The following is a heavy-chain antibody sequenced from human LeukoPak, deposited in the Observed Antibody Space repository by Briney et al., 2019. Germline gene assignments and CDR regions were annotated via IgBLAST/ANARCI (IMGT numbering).Heavy chain of an antibody. CDR2: ISSSSSYI. D-gene: IGHD6-13*01. Sequence: GGSLRLSCAASGFTFSSYSMNWVRQAPGKGLEWVSSISSSSSYIYYADPVKGRFTISRDNAKNSLYLQMNSLRAEDTAVYYCARHPYSSSNIDYWGQGTLVTVSS. J-gene: IGHJ4*02. CDR3: ARHPYSSSNIDY. V-gene: IGHV3-21*01. CDR1: GFTFSSYS.